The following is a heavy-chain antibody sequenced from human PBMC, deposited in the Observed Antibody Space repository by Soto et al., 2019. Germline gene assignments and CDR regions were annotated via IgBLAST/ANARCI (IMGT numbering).Heavy chain of an antibody. J-gene: IGHJ4*02. CDR1: GGSFSGYY. CDR3: AREGSITMVRGVVITPYYFDY. V-gene: IGHV4-34*01. D-gene: IGHD3-10*01. Sequence: SETLSLTCAVYGGSFSGYYWSWIRQPPGKGLEWIGEINHSGSTNYNPSLKSRVTISVDTSKNQFSLKLSSVTAADTAVYYCAREGSITMVRGVVITPYYFDYWGQGTLVTVSS. CDR2: INHSGST.